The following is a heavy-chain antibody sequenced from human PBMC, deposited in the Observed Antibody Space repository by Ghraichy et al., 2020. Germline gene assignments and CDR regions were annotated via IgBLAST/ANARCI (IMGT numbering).Heavy chain of an antibody. V-gene: IGHV3-23*01. CDR1: GFTFSSYA. Sequence: GGSLRLSCAASGFTFSSYAMSWVRQAPGKGLEWVSAISGSGGSTYYADSVKGRFTISRDNSKNTLYLQMNSLRAEDTAVYYCAKLYDFWSGYPEEYYGMDVWSQGPTVTVPS. CDR2: ISGSGGST. J-gene: IGHJ6*02. D-gene: IGHD3-3*01. CDR3: AKLYDFWSGYPEEYYGMDV.